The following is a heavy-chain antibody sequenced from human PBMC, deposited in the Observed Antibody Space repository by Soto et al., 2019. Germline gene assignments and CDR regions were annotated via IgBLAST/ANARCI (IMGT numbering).Heavy chain of an antibody. V-gene: IGHV4-34*01. CDR2: INHSGST. CDR1: GGSFSGYY. D-gene: IGHD3-10*01. Sequence: SETLSLTCAVYGGSFSGYYWSWIRQPPGKGLEWIGEINHSGSTNYNPSLKSRVTISVDTSKNQFSLKLSSVTAADTAVYYCARDMDYGSVSYYNKYYYYGMDVWGQGTTVTVSS. CDR3: ARDMDYGSVSYYNKYYYYGMDV. J-gene: IGHJ6*02.